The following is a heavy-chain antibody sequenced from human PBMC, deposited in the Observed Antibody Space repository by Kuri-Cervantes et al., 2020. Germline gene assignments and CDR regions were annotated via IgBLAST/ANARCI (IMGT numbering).Heavy chain of an antibody. D-gene: IGHD6-13*01. V-gene: IGHV1-2*04. CDR2: INPNSGGT. CDR3: ARAFHPGIAAAGMTVDAFDI. CDR1: GYTFTSYG. Sequence: ASVKVSCKASGYTFTSYGISWVRQAPGQGLEWMGWINPNSGGTNYAQKFQGWVTMTRDTSISTAYTELSRLRSDDTAVYYCARAFHPGIAAAGMTVDAFDIWGQGTMVTVSS. J-gene: IGHJ3*02.